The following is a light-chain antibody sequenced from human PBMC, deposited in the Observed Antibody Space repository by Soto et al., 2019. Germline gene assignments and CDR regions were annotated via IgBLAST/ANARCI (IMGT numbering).Light chain of an antibody. J-gene: IGLJ3*02. CDR1: SSDVGGYNS. CDR3: SSHAGIINVV. Sequence: QSVMTQPPSASGSPGQSVTISCTGTSSDVGGYNSVSWYQQHPGKAPKLMIYEVTKRPSGVPDRFSGSKSGNTASLTVSGLLAEDEADYYCSSHAGIINVVFGGGTTLTVL. V-gene: IGLV2-8*01. CDR2: EVT.